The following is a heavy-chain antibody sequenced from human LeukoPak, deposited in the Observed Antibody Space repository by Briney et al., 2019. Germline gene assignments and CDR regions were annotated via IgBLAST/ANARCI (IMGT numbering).Heavy chain of an antibody. D-gene: IGHD3-10*01. Sequence: GGSLRLSCAASGFTFSSYSMNWVRQAPGKGLEWVSSISSSSSYIYYADSVKGRFTISRDNAKNSLYLQMNSLRAEDTAVYYCASRLQWFGELPPLYYGMDVWGQGTTVTVSS. J-gene: IGHJ6*02. V-gene: IGHV3-21*01. CDR3: ASRLQWFGELPPLYYGMDV. CDR1: GFTFSSYS. CDR2: ISSSSSYI.